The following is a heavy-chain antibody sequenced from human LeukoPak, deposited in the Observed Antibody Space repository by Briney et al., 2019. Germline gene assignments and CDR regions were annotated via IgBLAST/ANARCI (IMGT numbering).Heavy chain of an antibody. CDR3: ARDRNYYDSSGYYFAN. D-gene: IGHD3-22*01. CDR1: GGSVSSGSSF. J-gene: IGHJ4*02. V-gene: IGHV4-61*01. Sequence: SETLSLTCTVSGGSVSSGSSFWSWIRQPPGKGLEWIGYIYHSGNTNYNPSLKSRVTISVDTSKSQLSLKLNSVTAADTAVYYCARDRNYYDSSGYYFANWGQGTLVTVSS. CDR2: IYHSGNT.